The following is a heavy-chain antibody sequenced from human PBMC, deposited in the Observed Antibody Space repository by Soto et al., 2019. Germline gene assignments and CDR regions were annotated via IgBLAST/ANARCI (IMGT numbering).Heavy chain of an antibody. J-gene: IGHJ6*02. D-gene: IGHD2-2*03. V-gene: IGHV4-34*01. CDR3: ARLNGYCVSASCHGYYGMAV. CDR2: INHSGST. Sequence: GNFIDYCCRCIIKKTRKGLEWIGEINHSGSTNYNPSLKSRVTISVDTSKNQFSLKLSSVTDADTAVYYCARLNGYCVSASCHGYYGMAVWGQGTTDTVSS. CDR1: GNFIDYC.